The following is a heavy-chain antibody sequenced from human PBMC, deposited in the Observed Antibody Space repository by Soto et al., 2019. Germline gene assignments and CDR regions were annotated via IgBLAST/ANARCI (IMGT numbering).Heavy chain of an antibody. D-gene: IGHD6-6*01. J-gene: IGHJ4*02. Sequence: ASVKVSCKASGYTFTRYDINWVRQATGQGLEWMGWMYPNSGNTGYAQKFQGRVTMTSNTSISTAYMELSRLRSEDTAVYYCARLGLDDSGSSRSDYWGQGTLVTVSS. V-gene: IGHV1-8*01. CDR1: GYTFTRYD. CDR3: ARLGLDDSGSSRSDY. CDR2: MYPNSGNT.